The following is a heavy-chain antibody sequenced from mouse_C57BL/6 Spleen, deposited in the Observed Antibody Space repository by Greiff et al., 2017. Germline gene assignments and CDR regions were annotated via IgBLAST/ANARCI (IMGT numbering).Heavy chain of an antibody. D-gene: IGHD2-2*01. CDR2: IDPSDSYT. J-gene: IGHJ3*01. Sequence: QVQLQQPGAELVRPGTSVKLSCKASGYTFTSYWMHWVKQRPGQGLEWIGVIDPSDSYTNYNQKFKDKATLTVDTSSSTAYMQLSSLTSEDSAVYYCAGYDVWFAYWGQGTLVTVSA. CDR1: GYTFTSYW. CDR3: AGYDVWFAY. V-gene: IGHV1-59*01.